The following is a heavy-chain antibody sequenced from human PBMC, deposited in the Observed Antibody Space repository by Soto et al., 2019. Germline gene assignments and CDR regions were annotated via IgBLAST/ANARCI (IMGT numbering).Heavy chain of an antibody. D-gene: IGHD2-2*01. V-gene: IGHV4-39*01. CDR3: ARQGGYCSSTSCYAAHFDY. Sequence: SETLSLTCTVSGGSISSSSYYWGWIRQPPGKGLEWIGSIYYSGSTYYNPSLKSRVTISVDTSKNQFSLKLSSVTAADTAVYYCARQGGYCSSTSCYAAHFDYWGQGTPVTVSS. J-gene: IGHJ4*02. CDR2: IYYSGST. CDR1: GGSISSSSYY.